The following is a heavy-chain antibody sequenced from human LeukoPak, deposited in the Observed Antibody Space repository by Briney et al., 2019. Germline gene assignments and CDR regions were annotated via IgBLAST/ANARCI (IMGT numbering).Heavy chain of an antibody. J-gene: IGHJ6*02. CDR3: ASIAVYSYGPTGTMDV. Sequence: SETLSLTCTVSGGSISSSSYYWGWIRQPPGKGLEWIGSIYYSGSTYYNPSLKSRVTISVDTSKNQFSLKLSSVTAADTAVYYCASIAVYSYGPTGTMDVWGQGTTVTVSS. V-gene: IGHV4-39*01. CDR1: GGSISSSSYY. CDR2: IYYSGST. D-gene: IGHD5-18*01.